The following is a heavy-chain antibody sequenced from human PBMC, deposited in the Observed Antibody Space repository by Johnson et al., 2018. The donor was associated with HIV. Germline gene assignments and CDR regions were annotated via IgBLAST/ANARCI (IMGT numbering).Heavy chain of an antibody. J-gene: IGHJ3*02. D-gene: IGHD6-13*01. V-gene: IGHV3-30*18. CDR3: AKSLGQQLVVVDAFDI. CDR2: ISYDESNN. Sequence: QVQLVESGGAVVQPGRSLRLSCAASGFTFNSHGMHWVRQAPGKGLEWVAFISYDESNNYYAYSVKGRFTISRDNSKSTLFLQMSILRGEDTGVYYCAKSLGQQLVVVDAFDITGQGTMVTVSS. CDR1: GFTFNSHG.